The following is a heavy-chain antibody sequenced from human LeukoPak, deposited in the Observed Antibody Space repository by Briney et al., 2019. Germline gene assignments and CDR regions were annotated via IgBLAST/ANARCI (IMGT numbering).Heavy chain of an antibody. Sequence: SETLSLPCAVYGGSFSGYYWSWIRQPPGKGLEWIGEINHSGSTNYNPSLKSRVTISVDTSKNQFSLKLSSVTAADTAVYYCARDGVTMVRGVIKARHFDYWGQGTLVTVSS. J-gene: IGHJ4*02. CDR1: GGSFSGYY. D-gene: IGHD3-10*01. CDR2: INHSGST. V-gene: IGHV4-34*01. CDR3: ARDGVTMVRGVIKARHFDY.